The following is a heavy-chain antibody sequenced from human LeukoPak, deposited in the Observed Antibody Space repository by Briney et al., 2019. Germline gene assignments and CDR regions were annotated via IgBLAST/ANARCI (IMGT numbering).Heavy chain of an antibody. CDR3: ASVFSGPIAAAGTAAFDI. J-gene: IGHJ3*02. CDR1: GYTFTGYY. Sequence: ASVKVSYKASGYTFTGYYMHWVRQAPGQGLEWMGWINPNSGGTNYAQKFQGRVTMTRDTSISTAYMELSRLRSDDTAVYYCASVFSGPIAAAGTAAFDIWGQGTMVTVSS. D-gene: IGHD6-13*01. CDR2: INPNSGGT. V-gene: IGHV1-2*02.